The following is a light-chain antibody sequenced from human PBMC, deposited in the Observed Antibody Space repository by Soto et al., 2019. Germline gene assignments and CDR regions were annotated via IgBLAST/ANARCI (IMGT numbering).Light chain of an antibody. CDR2: EVN. Sequence: QSALTQHPSASGSPGQSVAISCTATSSDVGGYNYVSWYQQHQGKAPKLMIYEVNKRPSGVPDRFSGSKSGNTASLTVSGLQAEDEADYYCSSYAGSSNVFGTGTKVTVL. CDR1: SSDVGGYNY. J-gene: IGLJ1*01. CDR3: SSYAGSSNV. V-gene: IGLV2-8*01.